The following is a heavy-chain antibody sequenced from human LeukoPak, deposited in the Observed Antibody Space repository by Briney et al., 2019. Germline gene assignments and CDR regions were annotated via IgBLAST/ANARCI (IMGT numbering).Heavy chain of an antibody. CDR1: GGSIGSYY. D-gene: IGHD6-19*01. Sequence: SETLSLTCTVSGGSIGSYYWNWIRQAPGKGLEWIGYIHYSGSTNHNSSLKSRVTISVDTSKNQYSLKLSSVTAADTAVYYCARDGVAGGFDYWGQGTLVTVS. J-gene: IGHJ4*02. CDR3: ARDGVAGGFDY. CDR2: IHYSGST. V-gene: IGHV4-59*01.